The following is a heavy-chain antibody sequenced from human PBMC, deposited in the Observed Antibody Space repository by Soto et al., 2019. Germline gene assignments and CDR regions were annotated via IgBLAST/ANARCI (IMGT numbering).Heavy chain of an antibody. CDR1: GFTLSDYA. V-gene: IGHV3-30-3*01. Sequence: HPGGSLRLSCAASGFTLSDYAMQWARQAPGKGLERLARISHDGTNKNYADSVKGRFTISRDNFKNTLYLQMNSLTTEDTAVYYCARDYATVVTRDYFDYWGQGTLVTVSS. CDR2: ISHDGTNK. D-gene: IGHD4-4*01. CDR3: ARDYATVVTRDYFDY. J-gene: IGHJ4*02.